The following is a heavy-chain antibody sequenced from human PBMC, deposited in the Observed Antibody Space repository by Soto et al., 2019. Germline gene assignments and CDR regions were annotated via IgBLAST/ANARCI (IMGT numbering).Heavy chain of an antibody. Sequence: QVQLVQSGAEVRKPGSSVKVSCKASGGTFSRHAISWVRQAPGQGLEWMGGINPIFGTANHAQKFQGRVTIIADESTSTVYMELSSLRSEDTAMYYCARGWGYDSNDYYYAYWGQGTLVIFSS. CDR3: ARGWGYDSNDYYYAY. J-gene: IGHJ4*02. CDR2: INPIFGTA. D-gene: IGHD3-22*01. V-gene: IGHV1-69*01. CDR1: GGTFSRHA.